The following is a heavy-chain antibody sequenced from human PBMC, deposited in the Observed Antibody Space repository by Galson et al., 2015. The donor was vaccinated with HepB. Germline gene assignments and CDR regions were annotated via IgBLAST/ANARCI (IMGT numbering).Heavy chain of an antibody. D-gene: IGHD2-2*01. CDR2: IYSGGST. CDR3: AREGPHCSSTSCYPHYYYYYMDV. Sequence: SLRLSCAASGFTVSSNYMSWVRQAPGKGLEWVSVIYSGGSTYYADSVKGRFTISRDNSKNTLYLQMNSLRAEDTAVYYCAREGPHCSSTSCYPHYYYYYMDVWGKGTTVTVSS. J-gene: IGHJ6*03. CDR1: GFTVSSNY. V-gene: IGHV3-53*01.